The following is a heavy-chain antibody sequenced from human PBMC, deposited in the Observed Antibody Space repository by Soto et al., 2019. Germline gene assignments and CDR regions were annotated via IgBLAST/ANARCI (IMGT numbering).Heavy chain of an antibody. D-gene: IGHD3-16*02. CDR3: AKVQSLGELPSPPDY. CDR1: GFTFSSYG. J-gene: IGHJ4*02. Sequence: QVQLVESGGGVVQPGRSLRLSCAASGFTFSSYGMHWVRQAPGKGLEWVAVISYDGSNKYYADSVKGRFTISRDNSKNTLYLQMNSLRAEDTAVYYCAKVQSLGELPSPPDYWGQGTLVTVSS. V-gene: IGHV3-30*18. CDR2: ISYDGSNK.